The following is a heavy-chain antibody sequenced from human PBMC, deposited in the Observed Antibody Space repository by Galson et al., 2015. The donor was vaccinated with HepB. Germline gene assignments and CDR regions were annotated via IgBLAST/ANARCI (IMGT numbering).Heavy chain of an antibody. CDR2: ISTYNGNT. CDR1: GYTFTRFG. V-gene: IGHV1-18*01. Sequence: SVKVSCKASGYTFTRFGITWVRQAPGRALEWMGWISTYNGNTNYAQKFQGGITMITVSSTNTAFMELRSLTSDDTAVYFCARVGITGSYFNDIWGQGTLVAVSS. J-gene: IGHJ4*02. CDR3: ARVGITGSYFNDI. D-gene: IGHD1-20*01.